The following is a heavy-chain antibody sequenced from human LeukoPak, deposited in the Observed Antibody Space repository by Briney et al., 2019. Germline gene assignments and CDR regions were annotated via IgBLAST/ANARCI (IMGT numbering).Heavy chain of an antibody. D-gene: IGHD3-3*01. J-gene: IGHJ4*02. CDR2: VFYGGIT. CDR1: AGSFSTPY. V-gene: IGHV4-59*11. CDR3: ASGTVFGVITPQYFHY. Sequence: PSETLSLTCTVSAGSFSTPYWHWIRQSPGKRLEWIGFVFYGGITNYNPSLKSRVTISLDTSTNQFSLKLTSVTAADTAVYYCASGTVFGVITPQYFHYWGQGTRVTVSS.